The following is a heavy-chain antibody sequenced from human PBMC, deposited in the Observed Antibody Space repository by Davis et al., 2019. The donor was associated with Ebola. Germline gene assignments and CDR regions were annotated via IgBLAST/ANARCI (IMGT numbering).Heavy chain of an antibody. CDR2: IYYSGST. CDR3: ARGGSCTNGVCYTWFDP. J-gene: IGHJ5*02. Sequence: LRLSCTVSGGSISSGGYYWSWIRQHPGKGLEWIGYIYYSGSTYYNPSLKSRVTISVDTSKNQFSLKLSSVTAADTAVYYCARGGSCTNGVCYTWFDPWGQGTLVTVSS. V-gene: IGHV4-31*03. CDR1: GGSISSGGYY. D-gene: IGHD2-8*01.